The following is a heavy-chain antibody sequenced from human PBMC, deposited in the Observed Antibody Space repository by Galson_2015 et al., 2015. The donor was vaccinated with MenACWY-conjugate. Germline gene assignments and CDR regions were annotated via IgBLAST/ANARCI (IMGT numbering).Heavy chain of an antibody. D-gene: IGHD3-10*01. CDR1: GFTFSSYG. V-gene: IGHV3-30*18. J-gene: IGHJ6*02. Sequence: SLRLSCAASGFTFSSYGMHWVRQAPGKGLEWVAVISYDGSNKYYADSVKGRFTISRDNSKNTLYLQMNSLRAEDTAVYYCAKDLGGDMVRGVIKYYYYYYGMDVWGQGTTVTVSS. CDR2: ISYDGSNK. CDR3: AKDLGGDMVRGVIKYYYYYYGMDV.